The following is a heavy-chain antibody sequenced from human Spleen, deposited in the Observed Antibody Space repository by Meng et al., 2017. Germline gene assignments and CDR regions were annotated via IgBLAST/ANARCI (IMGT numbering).Heavy chain of an antibody. J-gene: IGHJ5*02. CDR1: GYTFTSYD. CDR2: MNPNSGNT. D-gene: IGHD3-22*01. Sequence: ASVKVSCKASGYTFTSYDINWVRQATGQGLEWMGWMNPNSGNTGYAQKFQGRVTITRNTSISTAYMELSSLRSEDTAVYYCARGTYYYDSSGPCPFNWFDPWGQRTLVTVSS. V-gene: IGHV1-8*03. CDR3: ARGTYYYDSSGPCPFNWFDP.